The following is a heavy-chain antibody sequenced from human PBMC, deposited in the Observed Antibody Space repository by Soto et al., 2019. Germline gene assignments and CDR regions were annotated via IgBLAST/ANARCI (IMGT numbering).Heavy chain of an antibody. CDR3: AKLSTDDFWSGYPSNY. J-gene: IGHJ4*02. Sequence: QVQLVESGGGVVQPGRSQRLSCAASGFTFSSYGMHWVRQAPGKGLEWVAVISYDGSNKYYADSVKGRFTISRDNSKNTLYLQMNSLRAEDTAVYYCAKLSTDDFWSGYPSNYWGQGTLVTVSS. D-gene: IGHD3-3*01. CDR1: GFTFSSYG. V-gene: IGHV3-30*18. CDR2: ISYDGSNK.